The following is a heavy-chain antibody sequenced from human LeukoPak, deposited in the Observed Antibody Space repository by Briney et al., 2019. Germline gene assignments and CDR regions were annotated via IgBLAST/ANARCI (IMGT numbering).Heavy chain of an antibody. CDR1: GGSFRGYY. J-gene: IGHJ6*03. CDR3: ARGGGNYYMDV. CDR2: INPSGST. Sequence: PSETLSLTCAVYGGSFRGYYWSWIRQPPGKGLVWVWEINPSGSTNHNPSLSGRVTISVDTSKNQFSLTLRSVTDADTAVYYCARGGGNYYMDVWAKGTTVTVSS. V-gene: IGHV4-34*01. D-gene: IGHD3-16*01.